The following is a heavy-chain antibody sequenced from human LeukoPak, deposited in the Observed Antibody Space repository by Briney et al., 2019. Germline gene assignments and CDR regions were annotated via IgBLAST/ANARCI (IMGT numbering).Heavy chain of an antibody. CDR1: GGSISSGSYY. J-gene: IGHJ3*02. V-gene: IGHV4-61*01. CDR3: ARGYFSSTSYYRDAFDI. D-gene: IGHD2-2*01. CDR2: IYYSGST. Sequence: PSETLSLTCTVSGGSISSGSYYWSWIRQPPGRGLEWIGYIYYSGSTNYNPSLKSRVTISVHTSKDQFSLNLNSVTAADTAVYYCARGYFSSTSYYRDAFDIWGQGTMVTVSS.